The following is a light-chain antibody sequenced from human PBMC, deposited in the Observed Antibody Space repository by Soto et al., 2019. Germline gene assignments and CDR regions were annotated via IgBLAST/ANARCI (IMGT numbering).Light chain of an antibody. V-gene: IGLV2-14*01. Sequence: QSVLTQPASVSGSPGQSITISCTGTSSDVGGYNYVSWYQQHPGKAPKLMIYEVSNRPSGVSNRFSGSKSGNTASLTISGLQAEDEADYYCSSYTSRSTHVLGTGTKVTVL. CDR2: EVS. CDR1: SSDVGGYNY. J-gene: IGLJ1*01. CDR3: SSYTSRSTHV.